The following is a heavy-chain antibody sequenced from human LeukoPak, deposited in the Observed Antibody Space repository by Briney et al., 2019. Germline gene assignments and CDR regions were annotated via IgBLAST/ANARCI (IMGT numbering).Heavy chain of an antibody. Sequence: GGSLRLSCAASGFTFSSYWMHWVRQAPGKGLVWVSRINSDGSSTSYADSVKGRFTISRDNAKNTLYLQMNSLRAEDTAVYYCARDPHDCSSTSCYNYWGREPWSPSPQ. J-gene: IGHJ4*02. CDR2: INSDGSST. D-gene: IGHD2-2*02. V-gene: IGHV3-74*01. CDR3: ARDPHDCSSTSCYNY. CDR1: GFTFSSYW.